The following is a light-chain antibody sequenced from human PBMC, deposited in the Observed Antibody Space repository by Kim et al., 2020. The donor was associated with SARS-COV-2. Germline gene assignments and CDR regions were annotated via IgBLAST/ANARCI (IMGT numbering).Light chain of an antibody. Sequence: SYELTQPPSVSVSPGQTASITCSGDNVGDKYACWYQQKPGQSPVLVIYQDSKRPSGIPERFSGSNSGNTATLTISGTQAMDEADYYCQAWDSRTLFGGGTQLTVL. J-gene: IGLJ2*01. CDR1: NVGDKY. CDR3: QAWDSRTL. CDR2: QDS. V-gene: IGLV3-1*01.